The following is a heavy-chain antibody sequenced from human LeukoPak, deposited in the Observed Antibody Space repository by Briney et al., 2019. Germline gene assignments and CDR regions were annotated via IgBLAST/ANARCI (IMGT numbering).Heavy chain of an antibody. Sequence: PGGSLRLSCAASGFTFSSCGMHWVRQAPGKGLEWVAVIWYDGSNKYYADSVRGRFTISRDNSKNTLYLQMNSLRAEDTAVYYCARDFRSMVYFFDYWGQGTPVTVSS. V-gene: IGHV3-33*01. CDR3: ARDFRSMVYFFDY. CDR1: GFTFSSCG. J-gene: IGHJ4*02. D-gene: IGHD2-8*01. CDR2: IWYDGSNK.